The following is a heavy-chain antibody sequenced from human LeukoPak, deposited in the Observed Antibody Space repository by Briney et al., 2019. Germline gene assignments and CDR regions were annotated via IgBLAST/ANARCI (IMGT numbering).Heavy chain of an antibody. J-gene: IGHJ4*02. CDR2: ISGSGGST. V-gene: IGHV3-23*01. D-gene: IGHD3-22*01. Sequence: GGSLRLSCAASGFTFSSYAMSWVRQAPGKGLEWVSAISGSGGSTYYADSVKGRFTISRDNSKNTLYLQMNSLRAEDTAVYYRAKATYYYDSSGLPFDYWGQGTLVTVSS. CDR1: GFTFSSYA. CDR3: AKATYYYDSSGLPFDY.